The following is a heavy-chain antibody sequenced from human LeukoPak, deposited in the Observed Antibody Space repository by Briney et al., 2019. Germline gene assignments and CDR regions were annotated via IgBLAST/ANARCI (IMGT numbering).Heavy chain of an antibody. V-gene: IGHV3-74*01. Sequence: PGGSLRLSCAAAGFTFSSYWMHWVRQAPGKGLVWVSRINSDGSGTSYADSVKGRFTISRDNAKNTLYLQMNSLRAEDTAVYYCAGRSGSYYSLNYWGQGTLVTVSS. D-gene: IGHD3-10*01. CDR3: AGRSGSYYSLNY. CDR1: GFTFSSYW. J-gene: IGHJ4*02. CDR2: INSDGSGT.